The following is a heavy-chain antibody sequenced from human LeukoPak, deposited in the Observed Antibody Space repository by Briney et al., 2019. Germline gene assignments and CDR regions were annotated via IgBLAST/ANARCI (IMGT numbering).Heavy chain of an antibody. CDR3: ARAHYYDSSGYYYQLDY. D-gene: IGHD3-22*01. J-gene: IGHJ4*02. Sequence: PGGSLRLSCAASGFTFSSYWMDWVRQAPGKGLEWVANIKQDGSEKYYVDSVKGRFTISRDNAKNSLYLQMNSLRAEDTAVYYCARAHYYDSSGYYYQLDYWGQGTLVTVSS. V-gene: IGHV3-7*01. CDR2: IKQDGSEK. CDR1: GFTFSSYW.